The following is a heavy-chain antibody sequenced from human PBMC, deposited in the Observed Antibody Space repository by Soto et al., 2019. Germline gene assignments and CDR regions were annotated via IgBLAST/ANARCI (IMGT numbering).Heavy chain of an antibody. J-gene: IGHJ6*02. V-gene: IGHV1-8*01. CDR3: ARAYYDIRYYYYGMDV. CDR2: MIPDRGKT. CDR1: GYSFTSYE. D-gene: IGHD3-9*01. Sequence: ASVKVSCKASGYSFTSYEINWVRQATGQGLEWLGGMIPDRGKTSYGEKFQGRVTITADESTSTAYMELSSLRSEDTAVYYCARAYYDIRYYYYGMDVWGQGTTVTVSS.